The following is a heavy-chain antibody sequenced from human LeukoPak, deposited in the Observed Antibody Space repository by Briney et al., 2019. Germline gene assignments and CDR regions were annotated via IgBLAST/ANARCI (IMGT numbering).Heavy chain of an antibody. CDR3: ARYSSGWDINWFDP. V-gene: IGHV1-18*01. J-gene: IGHJ5*02. Sequence: ASVKVSCKASGYTFTSYGISWVRQAPGQGHEWMGWISAYNGNTNYAQKLQGRVTMTTDTSTSTAYMELRSLRSDDTAVYYCARYSSGWDINWFDPWGQGTLVTVSS. CDR2: ISAYNGNT. D-gene: IGHD6-19*01. CDR1: GYTFTSYG.